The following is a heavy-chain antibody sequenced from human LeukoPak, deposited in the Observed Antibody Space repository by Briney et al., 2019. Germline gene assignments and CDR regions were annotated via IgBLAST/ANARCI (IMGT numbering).Heavy chain of an antibody. Sequence: GGSLRLSCAASGFTFSSYAMSWVRQAPGKGLEWVSAISGSGGSTYYADSVKGRFTVSRDNSKNTLYLQMNSLRAEDTAVYYCAKNFMVRGVSPFDYWGQGTLITVSS. CDR1: GFTFSSYA. V-gene: IGHV3-23*01. D-gene: IGHD3-10*01. J-gene: IGHJ4*02. CDR3: AKNFMVRGVSPFDY. CDR2: ISGSGGST.